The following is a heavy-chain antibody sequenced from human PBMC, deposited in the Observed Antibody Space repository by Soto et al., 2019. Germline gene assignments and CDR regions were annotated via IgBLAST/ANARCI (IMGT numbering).Heavy chain of an antibody. Sequence: GGSMRLSCAASGFTFSSYCMHWVCKTPGKGLEWVAVISYDGSNKYYADSVKGRFTISRDNSKNTLYLQMNSLRAEDTAVYYCAKMYGFSYGYYYYGMDVWGQGTTVTVSS. J-gene: IGHJ6*02. D-gene: IGHD5-18*01. V-gene: IGHV3-30*18. CDR1: GFTFSSYC. CDR3: AKMYGFSYGYYYYGMDV. CDR2: ISYDGSNK.